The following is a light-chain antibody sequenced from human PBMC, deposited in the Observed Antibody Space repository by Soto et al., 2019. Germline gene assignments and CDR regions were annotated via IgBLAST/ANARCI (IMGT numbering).Light chain of an antibody. CDR1: QGINNY. Sequence: DIQMTQSPSSLSASVGDRVTITCRASQGINNYLAWYQQRPGTVPKLLIYAASXXXXXXXXXFRGSGSGTDFTLTISSLQPEDVATYYCQNYNSAPRTFGQGTKVDIK. CDR3: QNYNSAPRT. J-gene: IGKJ1*01. CDR2: AAS. V-gene: IGKV1-27*01.